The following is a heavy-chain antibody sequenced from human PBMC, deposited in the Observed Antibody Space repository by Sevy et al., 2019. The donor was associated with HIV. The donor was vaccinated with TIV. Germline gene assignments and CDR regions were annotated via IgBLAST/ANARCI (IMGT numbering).Heavy chain of an antibody. Sequence: GGSLRLSCAASGFTFSSYAMSWVRQAPGKGLEWVSAISGSGGSTYYADSVKGRFTISRDNSKNTLYLQMNSLRAEDTAVYYCSSPRYCSGGICYRDAFDIWGQGTMVTVSS. V-gene: IGHV3-23*01. D-gene: IGHD2-15*01. CDR3: SSPRYCSGGICYRDAFDI. CDR2: ISGSGGST. J-gene: IGHJ3*02. CDR1: GFTFSSYA.